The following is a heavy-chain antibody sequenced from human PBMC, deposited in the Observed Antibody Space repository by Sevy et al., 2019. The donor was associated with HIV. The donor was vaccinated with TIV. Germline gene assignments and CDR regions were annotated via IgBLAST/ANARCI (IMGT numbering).Heavy chain of an antibody. CDR2: IYTSGST. Sequence: SETLSLTCTVSGGSISSGSYYWSWIRQPAGKGLEWIGRIYTSGSTNYNPSLKSRVTMSVDTSKNQFSLKLSSVTAADTAVYYCARESYYDSSYWGQGTLVTVSS. CDR1: GGSISSGSYY. D-gene: IGHD3-22*01. CDR3: ARESYYDSSY. J-gene: IGHJ1*01. V-gene: IGHV4-61*02.